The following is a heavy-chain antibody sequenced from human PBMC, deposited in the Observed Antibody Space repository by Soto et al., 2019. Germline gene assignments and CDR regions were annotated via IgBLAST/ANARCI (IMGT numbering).Heavy chain of an antibody. CDR2: ISGSGGST. J-gene: IGHJ4*02. Sequence: GGSLRLSCAASGFTFSSYAMSWVRQAPGKGLEWVSAISGSGGSTYYADSVKGRFTISRDNSKNTLYLQMNSLRAEDTAVYYCAKEGRDFGVAFSPFDYWGQGTLVTVSS. CDR1: GFTFSSYA. D-gene: IGHD3-3*01. V-gene: IGHV3-23*01. CDR3: AKEGRDFGVAFSPFDY.